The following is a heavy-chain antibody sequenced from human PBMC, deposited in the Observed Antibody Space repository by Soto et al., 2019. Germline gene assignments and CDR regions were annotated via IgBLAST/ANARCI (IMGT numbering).Heavy chain of an antibody. D-gene: IGHD6-19*01. CDR3: AKGGRQWLVTSDFNY. CDR2: VSHDGRNT. Sequence: GGSLRLSCAASGFTFSDYAVRWVRQAPGKGLEWVAVVSHDGRNTHYADSVKGRFTISRDSSKNTVSLEMTSLRAEDTVVYYCAKGGRQWLVTSDFNYWGQGALVTVSS. V-gene: IGHV3-30*18. J-gene: IGHJ4*02. CDR1: GFTFSDYA.